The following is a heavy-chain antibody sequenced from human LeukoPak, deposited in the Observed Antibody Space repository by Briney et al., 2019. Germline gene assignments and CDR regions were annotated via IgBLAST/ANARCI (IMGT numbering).Heavy chain of an antibody. Sequence: PGGSLRLSCAASGFTFSDYYMRWIRQAPGKGLEWVSYISSSGSTIYYADSVKGQFTISRDNAKNSLYLQMNSLRAEDTAVYYCARQEFGYFWSGYQFDYWGQGTLVTVSS. J-gene: IGHJ4*02. D-gene: IGHD3-3*01. CDR2: ISSSGSTI. V-gene: IGHV3-11*04. CDR1: GFTFSDYY. CDR3: ARQEFGYFWSGYQFDY.